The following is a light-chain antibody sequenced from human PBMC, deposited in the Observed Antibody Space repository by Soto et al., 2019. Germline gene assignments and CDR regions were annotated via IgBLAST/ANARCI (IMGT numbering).Light chain of an antibody. V-gene: IGLV2-14*01. CDR1: SSDVGANNF. CDR3: SSYANNWV. CDR2: GVT. Sequence: QSALTQPASVSGSPGQSITISCTGTSSDVGANNFVSWYQQHPGKAPKLLIYGVTNRPSGVSNRFSGSKSGNTASLSISGHQADDDGDYYCSSYANNWVFGGGTKVTVL. J-gene: IGLJ3*02.